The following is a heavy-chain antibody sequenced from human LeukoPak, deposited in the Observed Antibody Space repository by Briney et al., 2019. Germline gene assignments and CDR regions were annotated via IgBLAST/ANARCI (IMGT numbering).Heavy chain of an antibody. J-gene: IGHJ6*03. CDR1: GYTFTSYD. V-gene: IGHV1-8*01. Sequence: ASVKVSCKASGYTFTSYDINWVRQATGQGLEWMGWMNPNSGNTGYAQKFQGRVTMTRDTSISTAYMELSRLRPDDTAVYYCARGMEPYYYMDVWGKGTTVTVSS. CDR2: MNPNSGNT. CDR3: ARGMEPYYYMDV. D-gene: IGHD1-26*01.